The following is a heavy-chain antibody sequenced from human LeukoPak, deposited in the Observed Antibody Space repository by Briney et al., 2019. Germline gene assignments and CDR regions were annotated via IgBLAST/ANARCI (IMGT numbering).Heavy chain of an antibody. CDR3: ARGRSAYFDY. CDR1: GGFFSGYY. Sequence: SETLSLTCAVYGGFFSGYYWSWFGQPPGKGLEWIGEINHSGSTNYNPSLSSRVTISVDTSKNQFSLKLSSVTAADTAVYYCARGRSAYFDYWGQGTLVTVSS. CDR2: INHSGST. J-gene: IGHJ4*02. V-gene: IGHV4-34*01. D-gene: IGHD2-2*01.